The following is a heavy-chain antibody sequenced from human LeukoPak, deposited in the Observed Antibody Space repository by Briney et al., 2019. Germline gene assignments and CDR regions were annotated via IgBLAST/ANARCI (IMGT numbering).Heavy chain of an antibody. CDR1: GFTFSSYE. J-gene: IGHJ6*02. CDR2: ISSSGSTI. Sequence: PGGSLRLSCAASGFTFSSYEMNWVRQAPGKGLEWVSYISSSGSTIYYADSVKGRFTISRDNAKNSLYLQMNSLRAGDTAVYYCARRPRQYGMDVWGQGTTVTVSS. CDR3: ARRPRQYGMDV. V-gene: IGHV3-48*03.